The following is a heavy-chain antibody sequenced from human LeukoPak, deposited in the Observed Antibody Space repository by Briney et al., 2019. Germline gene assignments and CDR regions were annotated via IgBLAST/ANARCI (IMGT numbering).Heavy chain of an antibody. CDR1: GFTFTNYW. D-gene: IGHD5-12*01. Sequence: PGGSLRLSCAASGFTFTNYWMTWVRQAPGKGLEWIGNIYYSGNTYYNPSPKSRVTISVDTSKNHFSLKLSSVTAADTAVYYCARDDNLIVATTIWGQGTMVTVSS. CDR3: ARDDNLIVATTI. CDR2: IYYSGNT. V-gene: IGHV4-4*02. J-gene: IGHJ3*02.